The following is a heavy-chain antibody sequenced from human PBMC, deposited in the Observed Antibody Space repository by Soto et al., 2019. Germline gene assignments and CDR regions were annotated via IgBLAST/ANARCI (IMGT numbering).Heavy chain of an antibody. J-gene: IGHJ6*02. CDR3: AREDYSSGWYYYYGMDV. CDR1: GYTFTSYG. CDR2: ISAYNGNT. D-gene: IGHD6-19*01. Sequence: QVQLVQSGAEVKKPGASVKVSCKASGYTFTSYGISWVRQAPGQGLEWMGWISAYNGNTNYAQKLQGRVTMTTDTSTSTAYMELRSLGSDDTAVYYCAREDYSSGWYYYYGMDVWGQGTTVTVSS. V-gene: IGHV1-18*01.